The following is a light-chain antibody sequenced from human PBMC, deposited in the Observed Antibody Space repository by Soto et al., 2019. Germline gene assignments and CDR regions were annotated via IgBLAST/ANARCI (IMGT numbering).Light chain of an antibody. Sequence: DIQMTQSPSTLSASVGDRVTITCRASQSISNRLAWYHQGPGQAPTLLTFDASIWAGGVPSRFSGSGSGTEFTLTISSLQPEDFAAYYCQQYCAEPGTFGRGTKVEIK. CDR2: DAS. V-gene: IGKV1-5*01. CDR3: QQYCAEPGT. CDR1: QSISNR. J-gene: IGKJ1*01.